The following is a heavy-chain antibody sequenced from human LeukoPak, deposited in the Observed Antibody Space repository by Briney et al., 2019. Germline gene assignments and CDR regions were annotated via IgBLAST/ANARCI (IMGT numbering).Heavy chain of an antibody. Sequence: ASVKVSCKASGYTFTSYDINWVRQATGQGLEWMGWMNPNSGGTNYAQKFQGRVTMTRDTSISTAYMELSRLRSDDTAVYYCAREGVVPAAIYAFDIWGQGTMVTVSS. V-gene: IGHV1-2*02. CDR3: AREGVVPAAIYAFDI. CDR2: MNPNSGGT. J-gene: IGHJ3*02. D-gene: IGHD2-2*01. CDR1: GYTFTSYD.